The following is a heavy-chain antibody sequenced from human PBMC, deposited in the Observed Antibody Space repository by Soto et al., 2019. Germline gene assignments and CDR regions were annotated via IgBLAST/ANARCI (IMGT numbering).Heavy chain of an antibody. CDR1: GYTFTSYD. J-gene: IGHJ6*02. V-gene: IGHV1-8*01. D-gene: IGHD3-10*01. CDR3: GRGGSGSYSYYYYGMDV. CDR2: MNPNSGNT. Sequence: ASVKVSCKASGYTFTSYDINWVRQATGQGLEWMGWMNPNSGNTGYAQKFQGRVTMTRNTSISTAYMELSSLRSEDTAVYYCGRGGSGSYSYYYYGMDVWGQGTTVTVSS.